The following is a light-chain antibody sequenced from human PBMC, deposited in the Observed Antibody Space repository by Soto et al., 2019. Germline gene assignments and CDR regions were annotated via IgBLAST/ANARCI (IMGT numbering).Light chain of an antibody. Sequence: IQLTQSPSSLSASVGDRVTITCRASQAISFYVAWYQQRPGRAPQLLIYAASALQTGVPSRFSGSGSGTDFTLTIRRLEAEDVGVYYCMQATQSPRTFGQGTKVEIK. J-gene: IGKJ1*01. V-gene: IGKV1-9*01. CDR2: AAS. CDR3: MQATQSPRT. CDR1: QAISFY.